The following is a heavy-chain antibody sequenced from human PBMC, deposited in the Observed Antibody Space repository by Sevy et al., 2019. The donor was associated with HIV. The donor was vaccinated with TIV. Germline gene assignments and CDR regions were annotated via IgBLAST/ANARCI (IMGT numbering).Heavy chain of an antibody. CDR3: AGGLAVAGTRHHEPGNDY. V-gene: IGHV3-48*03. CDR2: ISSSGSTI. Sequence: GGSLRLSCAASGFTFCSYEMNWVRQAPGKGLEWVSYISSSGSTIYYADSVKGRFTISRDNAKNSLYLQMNSLRAEDTAVDYCAGGLAVAGTRHHEPGNDYWGQGTLVTVSS. J-gene: IGHJ4*02. D-gene: IGHD6-19*01. CDR1: GFTFCSYE.